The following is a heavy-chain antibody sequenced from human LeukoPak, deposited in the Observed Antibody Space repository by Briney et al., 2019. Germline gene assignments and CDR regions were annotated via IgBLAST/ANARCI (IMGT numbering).Heavy chain of an antibody. V-gene: IGHV4-39*01. CDR1: GGSISSRSYY. J-gene: IGHJ4*02. CDR3: ARHKIWDGYGGLFGY. Sequence: SETLSLTCTVSGGSISSRSYYWGWIRQSPGKGLEWIGTIYYSGTTYYNPSLKSRVTISVDTSKNHFSLKLSSVTAADTAMYYCARHKIWDGYGGLFGYWGQGTLVTVSS. D-gene: IGHD4-23*01. CDR2: IYYSGTT.